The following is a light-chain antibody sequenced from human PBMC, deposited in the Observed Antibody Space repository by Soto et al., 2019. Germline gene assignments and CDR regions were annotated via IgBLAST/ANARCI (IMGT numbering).Light chain of an antibody. Sequence: QSVLTQPASVSGSPGQSIPLSFTGTRSYVGGYDYVSWYQQHPGKAPKLMIYDVTNRPSGVSNRFSGSKSGNTASLTISGLQAEDEADYYCISYASINTYVFGTGTKVTVL. CDR1: RSYVGGYDY. CDR2: DVT. J-gene: IGLJ1*01. CDR3: ISYASINTYV. V-gene: IGLV2-14*01.